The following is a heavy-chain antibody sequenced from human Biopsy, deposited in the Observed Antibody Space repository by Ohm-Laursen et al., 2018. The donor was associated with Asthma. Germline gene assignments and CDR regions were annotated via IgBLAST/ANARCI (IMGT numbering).Heavy chain of an antibody. CDR3: ARGPELDV. CDR1: PGSFSGFF. Sequence: SETLSLTCHVYPGSFSGFFWTWIRQSPGKGLEGIGETNERGVTNNNPSLKSRVIISIDTYWNRVSLKLTSVTAADTAVYYCARGPELDVWGQGTTVTVSS. CDR2: TNERGVT. J-gene: IGHJ6*02. V-gene: IGHV4-34*01.